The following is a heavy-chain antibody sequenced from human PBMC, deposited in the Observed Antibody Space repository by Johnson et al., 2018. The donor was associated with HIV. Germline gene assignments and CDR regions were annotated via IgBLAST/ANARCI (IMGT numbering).Heavy chain of an antibody. Sequence: VQLVESGGGLIQPGGSLRLSCAASGFTVSSNYMSWVRQAPGKGLEWVSVIYGGGSTYHADSVKSRFSISRDNAKNSLYLHMNSLRAEDTAVFYCAKHLSALVDAFDIWGQGTRVTVSS. J-gene: IGHJ3*02. CDR3: AKHLSALVDAFDI. CDR2: IYGGGST. V-gene: IGHV3-53*01. CDR1: GFTVSSNY.